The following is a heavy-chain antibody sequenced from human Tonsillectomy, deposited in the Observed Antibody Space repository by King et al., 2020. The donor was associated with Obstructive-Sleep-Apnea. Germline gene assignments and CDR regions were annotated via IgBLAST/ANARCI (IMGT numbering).Heavy chain of an antibody. CDR1: GFTFINYG. CDR2: IRFDGSQK. J-gene: IGHJ4*02. CDR3: AKGWGNYFDY. D-gene: IGHD7-27*01. V-gene: IGHV3-30*02. Sequence: QLVQSGGGVVQPGGSLRLSCAGSGFTFINYGMHWVRQAPGKGLEWLAFIRFDGSQKYYADTVKGPFTISRDNAKNTLDLQMNSLRAEDTAMYYSAKGWGNYFDYWGQGTLVTVSS.